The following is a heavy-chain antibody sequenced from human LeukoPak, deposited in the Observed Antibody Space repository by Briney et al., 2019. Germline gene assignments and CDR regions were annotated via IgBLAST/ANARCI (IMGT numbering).Heavy chain of an antibody. Sequence: GGSLRLSCAASGFTFDDYAMHWVRQAPGKGLEWVSGISWNSGSIGYADSVKGRFTISRDNAKNSLYLQTNSLRAEDTALYYCAKGQYQLLDWFDPWGQGTLVTVSS. V-gene: IGHV3-9*01. CDR1: GFTFDDYA. CDR2: ISWNSGSI. CDR3: AKGQYQLLDWFDP. D-gene: IGHD2-2*01. J-gene: IGHJ5*02.